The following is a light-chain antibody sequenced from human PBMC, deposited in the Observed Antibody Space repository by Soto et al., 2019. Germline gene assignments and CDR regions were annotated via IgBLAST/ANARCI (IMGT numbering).Light chain of an antibody. CDR1: QSVGSY. V-gene: IGKV3-11*01. J-gene: IGKJ4*01. CDR2: VAS. Sequence: PGERVTLSCRASQSVGSYLAWYQQKPGQTPRLLIYVASNRATGIPARFSGSGSGTDFTLTISSLEADDFAVYYCQHRNYWPPGATFGGGTKVEIK. CDR3: QHRNYWPPGAT.